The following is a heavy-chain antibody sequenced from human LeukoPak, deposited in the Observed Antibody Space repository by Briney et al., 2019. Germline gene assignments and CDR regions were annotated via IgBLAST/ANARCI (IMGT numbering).Heavy chain of an antibody. CDR3: ARDSGQLFDY. Sequence: PSETLSLTCTVSGGSISSYYWSWTRQPPGKGLEWIGYIYYSGSTNYNPSLKSRVTISVDTSKNQFSLKLSSVTAADTAVYYCARDSGQLFDYWGQGTLVTVSS. CDR1: GGSISSYY. J-gene: IGHJ4*02. V-gene: IGHV4-59*01. D-gene: IGHD3-10*01. CDR2: IYYSGST.